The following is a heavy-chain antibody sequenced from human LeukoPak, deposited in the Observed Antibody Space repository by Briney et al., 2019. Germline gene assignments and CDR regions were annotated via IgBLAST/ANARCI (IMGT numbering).Heavy chain of an antibody. CDR1: GFTVSSNY. J-gene: IGHJ2*01. V-gene: IGHV3-66*01. D-gene: IGHD1-1*01. CDR2: IYSGGST. Sequence: QTGGSLRLSCAASGFTVSSNYMSWVRQAPGKGLEWVSVIYSGGSTYYADSVKGRFTISRDNSKNTLYLQMNSLRAEDTAVYYCARDGPFAGWYFDLWGRGTLVTVSS. CDR3: ARDGPFAGWYFDL.